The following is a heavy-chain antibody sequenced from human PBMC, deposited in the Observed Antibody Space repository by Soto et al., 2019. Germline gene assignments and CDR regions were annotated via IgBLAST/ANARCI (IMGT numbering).Heavy chain of an antibody. V-gene: IGHV1-69*12. Sequence: QVQLVQSGAEVKKPGSSVKVSCKASGGTFSSYAISWVRQAPGQGLEWMGGIIPIFGTANYAQKFQGRVTITADESTSTAYMELSSLRSEDTAVYYCARGTMIVVERLRGDDAFDIWGQGTMVTASS. D-gene: IGHD3-22*01. CDR1: GGTFSSYA. CDR2: IIPIFGTA. J-gene: IGHJ3*02. CDR3: ARGTMIVVERLRGDDAFDI.